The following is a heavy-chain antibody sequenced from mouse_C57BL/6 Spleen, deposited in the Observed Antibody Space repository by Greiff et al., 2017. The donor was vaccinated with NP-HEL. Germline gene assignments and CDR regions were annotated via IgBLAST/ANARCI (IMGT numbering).Heavy chain of an antibody. CDR1: GFTFSDYY. V-gene: IGHV5-12*01. D-gene: IGHD1-1*01. CDR3: ASPDYYGSSYGFAY. J-gene: IGHJ3*01. Sequence: EVQVVESGGGLVQPGGSLKLSCAASGFTFSDYYMYWVRQTPEKRLEWVAYISNGGGSTYYPDTVKGRFTISRDNAKNTLYLQMSRLKSEDTAMYYCASPDYYGSSYGFAYWGQGTLVTVSA. CDR2: ISNGGGST.